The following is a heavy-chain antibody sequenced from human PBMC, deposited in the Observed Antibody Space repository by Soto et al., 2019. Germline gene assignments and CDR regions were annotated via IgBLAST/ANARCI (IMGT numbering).Heavy chain of an antibody. CDR3: ARDMGRYYSGGSCYPGYFQH. CDR1: GYTFTGYY. J-gene: IGHJ1*01. CDR2: INPNSGGT. D-gene: IGHD2-15*01. Sequence: QVQLVQSGAEVKKPGASVKVSCKASGYTFTGYYMHWVRQAPGQGLEWMGWINPNSGGTNYAQKFQGWVTMTRDTSISTAYMELSRLRSDDTAVYYCARDMGRYYSGGSCYPGYFQHWGQGTLVTVSS. V-gene: IGHV1-2*04.